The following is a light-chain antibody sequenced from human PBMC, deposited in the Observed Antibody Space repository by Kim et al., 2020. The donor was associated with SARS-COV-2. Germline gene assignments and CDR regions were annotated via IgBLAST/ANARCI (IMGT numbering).Light chain of an antibody. CDR3: QQSHSRGT. V-gene: IGKV1-39*01. J-gene: IGKJ1*01. CDR2: SAS. Sequence: SASVGDRVTITCRASQSINNYLNWYQQKPGKAPKLLIYSASTLQNDVPSRFSGGGSGTDFTLTISSLQPEDSATYFCQQSHSRGTFGQGTKVDIK. CDR1: QSINNY.